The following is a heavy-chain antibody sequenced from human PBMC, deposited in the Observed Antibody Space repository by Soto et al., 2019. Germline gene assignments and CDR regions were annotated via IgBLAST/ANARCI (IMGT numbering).Heavy chain of an antibody. V-gene: IGHV4-34*01. J-gene: IGHJ5*02. CDR1: GGSFSGYY. D-gene: IGHD1-1*01. Sequence: SETLSLTCAVYGGSFSGYYWSWIRQPPGKGLEWTGEINHSGSTNYNPSLKSRVTISVDTSKNQFSLKLSSVTAADTAVYYCARGMRLMQRLLGWFDPWGQGTLVTVSS. CDR2: INHSGST. CDR3: ARGMRLMQRLLGWFDP.